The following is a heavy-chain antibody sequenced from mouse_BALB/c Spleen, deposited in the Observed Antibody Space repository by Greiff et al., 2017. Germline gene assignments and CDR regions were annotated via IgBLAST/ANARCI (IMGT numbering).Heavy chain of an antibody. J-gene: IGHJ3*01. CDR1: GYTFTSYW. CDR3: ARAYYGNEAWFAY. CDR2: IYPSDSYT. Sequence: QVQLQQPGAELVRPGASVKLSCKASGYTFTSYWINWVKQRPGQGLEWIGNIYPSDSYTNYNQKFKDKATLTVDKSSSTAYMQLSSLTSEDSAVYFCARAYYGNEAWFAYWGQGTLVTVSA. V-gene: IGHV1-69*02. D-gene: IGHD2-10*01.